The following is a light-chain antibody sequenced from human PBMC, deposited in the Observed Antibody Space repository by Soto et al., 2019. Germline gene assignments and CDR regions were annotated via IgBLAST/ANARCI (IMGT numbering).Light chain of an antibody. CDR3: ASYTGSTTRWV. Sequence: QSALTQPASVSGSPGQSITVSCTGTASDIGSYDYVSWYQHYPGKAPKLLIYEVTNRPSGVSNRFSGSKSDYTASLTISGLQAEDEGHYYCASYTGSTTRWVFGGGTKLTVL. J-gene: IGLJ3*02. CDR1: ASDIGSYDY. V-gene: IGLV2-14*01. CDR2: EVT.